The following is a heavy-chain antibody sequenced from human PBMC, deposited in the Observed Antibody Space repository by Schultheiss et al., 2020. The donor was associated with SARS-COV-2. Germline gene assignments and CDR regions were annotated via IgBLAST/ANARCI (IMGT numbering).Heavy chain of an antibody. V-gene: IGHV3-48*02. Sequence: GGSLRLSCAASGFTFSSYSMNWVRQAPGKGLEWISYITSSSSTTYSADSVKGRFTISRDNAQNSLYLQMNSLRDEDTAVYYCARAQVARGWLQLGPSDYWGQGTLVTVSS. CDR3: ARAQVARGWLQLGPSDY. CDR2: ITSSSSTT. D-gene: IGHD5-24*01. J-gene: IGHJ4*02. CDR1: GFTFSSYS.